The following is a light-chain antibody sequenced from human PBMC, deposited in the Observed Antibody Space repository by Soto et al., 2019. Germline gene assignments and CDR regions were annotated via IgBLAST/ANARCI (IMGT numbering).Light chain of an antibody. CDR2: DAS. CDR3: QQYDNLP. J-gene: IGKJ4*01. V-gene: IGKV1-33*01. CDR1: QDISNY. Sequence: DIQMTQSPSSLSASVGDRVTITCQASQDISNYLNWYQQKPGKAPKLLIYDASNLETGVPSRFSGSGSGTDFPFTISSLQPEDIATYYCQQYDNLPFGGGTKVEIK.